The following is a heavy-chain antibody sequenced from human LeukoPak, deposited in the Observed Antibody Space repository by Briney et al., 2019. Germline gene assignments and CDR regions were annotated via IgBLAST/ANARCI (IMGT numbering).Heavy chain of an antibody. Sequence: PGGSLRLSCAASGFIFSSYGMHWVRQAPGKGLEGFSGISWNSGSIGYADSVKGRFTISRDSSKNTLYLQMNSLRPEDTAVYYCARARPSMWIDYWGQGTLVTVSS. J-gene: IGHJ4*02. CDR3: ARARPSMWIDY. CDR1: GFIFSSYG. CDR2: ISWNSGSI. D-gene: IGHD5-12*01. V-gene: IGHV3-NL1*01.